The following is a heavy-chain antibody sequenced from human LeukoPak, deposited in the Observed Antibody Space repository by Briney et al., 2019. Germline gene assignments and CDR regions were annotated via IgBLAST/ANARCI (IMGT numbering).Heavy chain of an antibody. J-gene: IGHJ4*02. D-gene: IGHD4-17*01. V-gene: IGHV3-30*09. CDR2: ISYDANDK. CDR1: GFAFSTYA. Sequence: GGSLRLSCAASGFAFSTYAMHWVRQAPGKGLEWVAIISYDANDKYYGDSVKGRFAISRDNSRNTPYLQMNSLRPEVAGVYYCAKDLSAGTVNPFFDSWGQGALVSVSS. CDR3: AKDLSAGTVNPFFDS.